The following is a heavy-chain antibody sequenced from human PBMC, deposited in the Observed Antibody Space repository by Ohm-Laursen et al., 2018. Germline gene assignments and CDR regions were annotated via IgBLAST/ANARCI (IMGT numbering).Heavy chain of an antibody. CDR3: AKPYSSSSGDY. Sequence: SSLRLSCAASGFTFSSYGMHWVRQAPGKGLEWVAVISYDGSNKYYADSVKGRFTISRDNSKNTLYLQMNSLRAEDTAVYYCAKPYSSSSGDYWGQGTLVTVSS. D-gene: IGHD6-6*01. V-gene: IGHV3-30*18. J-gene: IGHJ4*02. CDR2: ISYDGSNK. CDR1: GFTFSSYG.